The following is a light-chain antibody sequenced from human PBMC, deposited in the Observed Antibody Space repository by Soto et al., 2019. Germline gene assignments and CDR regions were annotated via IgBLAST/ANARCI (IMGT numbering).Light chain of an antibody. J-gene: IGKJ1*01. CDR3: QQGYRIFQT. CDR2: AAS. CDR1: QNIGRY. V-gene: IGKV1-39*01. Sequence: DIQMTESASSMSASVEDRVIITCRASQNIGRYLNWYQQKPGKAPTLLIYAASTLQSGVPSRFSGSGSGTDFNLTISSLHHEDFATYVCQQGYRIFQTFGQGTKVDIK.